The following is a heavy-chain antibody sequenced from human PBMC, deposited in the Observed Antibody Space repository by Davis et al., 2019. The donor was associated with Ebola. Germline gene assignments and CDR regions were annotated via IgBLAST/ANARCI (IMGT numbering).Heavy chain of an antibody. J-gene: IGHJ5*02. V-gene: IGHV1-2*02. Sequence: ASVKVSCKASGGTFSSYAISWVRQAPGQGLEWMGRINSNNGETNYAQKFQGRVTMTRDTSISTAYMELSRLRSDDTAVYYCARVEEYQLLYVFSLGFDPWGQGTLVTVSS. CDR2: INSNNGET. CDR3: ARVEEYQLLYVFSLGFDP. CDR1: GGTFSSYA. D-gene: IGHD2-2*02.